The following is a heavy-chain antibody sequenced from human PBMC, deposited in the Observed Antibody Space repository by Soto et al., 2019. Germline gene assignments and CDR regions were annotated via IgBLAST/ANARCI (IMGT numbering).Heavy chain of an antibody. D-gene: IGHD6-19*01. Sequence: ASVKVSCKASGGTFSSYAISWVRQAPGQGLERMGGIIPIFGTANYAQKFQGRVTITADESTSTAYMELSSLRSEDTAVYYCAAGGDGYSETVAVAAYFDYWGQGTLVTVSS. V-gene: IGHV1-69*13. CDR3: AAGGDGYSETVAVAAYFDY. CDR2: IIPIFGTA. CDR1: GGTFSSYA. J-gene: IGHJ4*02.